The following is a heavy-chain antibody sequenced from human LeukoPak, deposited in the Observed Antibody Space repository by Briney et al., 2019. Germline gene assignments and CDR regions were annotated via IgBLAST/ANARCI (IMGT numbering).Heavy chain of an antibody. CDR3: ARGGATTGGN. Sequence: GGSLRLSWAASGFTFSSDAMSWVRQAPGKGREWVSYISSSSSSIYYADSGKGRFTISRDNDKNSLYLQMNRLRAEDTAVYYCARGGATTGGNWGQGTLVTVSS. V-gene: IGHV3-48*04. J-gene: IGHJ4*02. D-gene: IGHD1-26*01. CDR1: GFTFSSDA. CDR2: ISSSSSSI.